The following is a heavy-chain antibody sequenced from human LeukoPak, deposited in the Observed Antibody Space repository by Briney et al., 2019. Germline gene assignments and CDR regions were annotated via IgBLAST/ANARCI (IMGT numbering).Heavy chain of an antibody. CDR2: ITGSSTWT. CDR3: ARELVSLGTGYFDL. CDR1: GFTFGTYG. V-gene: IGHV3-23*01. Sequence: GGSLRLSCEASGFTFGTYGMTWVRQAPGKGLVWVSGITGSSTWTYYADSVRGRFTISRDNSKNTLHLQMNNVTADDTAIYYCARELVSLGTGYFDLWGRGTLVTVSS. J-gene: IGHJ2*01. D-gene: IGHD7-27*01.